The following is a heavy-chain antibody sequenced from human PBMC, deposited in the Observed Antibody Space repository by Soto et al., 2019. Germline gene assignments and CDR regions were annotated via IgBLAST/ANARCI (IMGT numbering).Heavy chain of an antibody. CDR3: ARGYMVYAADEICFAP. D-gene: IGHD2-8*01. CDR1: RGSLSSGCYY. V-gene: IGHV4-31*03. Sequence: TLSLPSTVSRGSLSSGCYYWSWIREHPGKGLECIWYIYYSGCTYYNPSLKSRVTISVDTSKNQFYLKLSSVTAAETAVYYCARGYMVYAADEICFAPWGQGNLVTV. J-gene: IGHJ5*02. CDR2: IYYSGCT.